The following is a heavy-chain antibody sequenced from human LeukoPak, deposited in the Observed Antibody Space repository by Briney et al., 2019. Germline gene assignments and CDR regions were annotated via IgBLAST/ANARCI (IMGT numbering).Heavy chain of an antibody. CDR2: INWNGGST. V-gene: IGHV3-20*04. Sequence: PGGSLRLPCTASGFSFDYYGMSWVRQAPGKGLEWVSGINWNGGSTGYADSVKGRFTISRDNAKNSLYLQMNSLRAEDTAVYYCARGYYDILTGYYTGYFDYWGQGTLVTVSS. CDR3: ARGYYDILTGYYTGYFDY. J-gene: IGHJ4*02. CDR1: GFSFDYYG. D-gene: IGHD3-9*01.